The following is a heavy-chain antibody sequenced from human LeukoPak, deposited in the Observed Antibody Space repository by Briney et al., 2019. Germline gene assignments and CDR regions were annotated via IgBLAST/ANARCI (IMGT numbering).Heavy chain of an antibody. D-gene: IGHD6-13*01. V-gene: IGHV4-59*08. J-gene: IGHJ4*02. CDR3: ARTGSTWPKTFDY. Sequence: SETLSLTCTVSGDSIISSYWSWIRQPPGKELEWIGYIYYSGITDYNPSLRSRVTISVDTSKNQFSLKLNSVTAADTAVYYCARTGSTWPKTFDYWGQGTLVSVSS. CDR2: IYYSGIT. CDR1: GDSIISSY.